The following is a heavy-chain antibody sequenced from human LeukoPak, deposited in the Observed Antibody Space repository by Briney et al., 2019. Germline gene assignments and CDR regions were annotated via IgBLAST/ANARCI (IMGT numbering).Heavy chain of an antibody. J-gene: IGHJ4*02. CDR2: INPNSGGT. CDR1: GYTFTGYY. CDR3: ARDNSSSWYIDY. Sequence: ASVKVSCKASGYTFTGYYMHWVRLAPGQGIEWMGRINPNSGGTNYAQKFQGRVTMARDTSISTAYMELSGLRSDDTAVYYCARDNSSSWYIDYWGQGTLVTVSS. D-gene: IGHD6-13*01. V-gene: IGHV1-2*06.